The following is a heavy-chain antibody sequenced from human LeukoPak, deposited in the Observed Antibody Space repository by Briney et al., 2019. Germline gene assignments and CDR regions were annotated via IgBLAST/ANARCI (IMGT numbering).Heavy chain of an antibody. CDR2: IYYSGST. CDR3: ARLDPYHWGSGYFDY. J-gene: IGHJ4*02. CDR1: GGSISSSSYY. Sequence: SETLSLTCTVSGGSISSSSYYWGWIRQPPGKGLEWIGSIYYSGSTYYNPSLKSRVTISVDTSKNQCSLKLSSVTAADTAVYYCARLDPYHWGSGYFDYWGQGTLVTVSS. D-gene: IGHD3-16*01. V-gene: IGHV4-39*07.